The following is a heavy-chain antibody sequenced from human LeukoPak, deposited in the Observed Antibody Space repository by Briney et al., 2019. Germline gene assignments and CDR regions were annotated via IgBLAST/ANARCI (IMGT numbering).Heavy chain of an antibody. J-gene: IGHJ3*02. Sequence: GASVKVSCKASGYTFTSYGISWVRQAPGQGLEWMGWISAYNGNTNYAQKLQGRVTMTTDTSTSTAYMELRSLRSDDTAVYYCARSERSYYDSSGYYRADAFDIWGQGTMVTVSS. V-gene: IGHV1-18*01. CDR3: ARSERSYYDSSGYYRADAFDI. CDR1: GYTFTSYG. CDR2: ISAYNGNT. D-gene: IGHD3-22*01.